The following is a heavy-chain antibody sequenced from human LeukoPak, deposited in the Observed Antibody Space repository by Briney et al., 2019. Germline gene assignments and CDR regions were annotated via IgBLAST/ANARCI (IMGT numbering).Heavy chain of an antibody. J-gene: IGHJ4*02. CDR3: ARLSSSHLPDC. V-gene: IGHV4-39*01. CDR1: GGSISSSSYY. D-gene: IGHD6-13*01. Sequence: PSETLSLTCTVSGGSISSSSYYWGWIRQPPGKGLEWIGTMSYSGSTYYNPSLKSRVTISVDTSNDQFSLKLSSVTAADTAVYYCARLSSSHLPDCWGQGILVTVSS. CDR2: MSYSGST.